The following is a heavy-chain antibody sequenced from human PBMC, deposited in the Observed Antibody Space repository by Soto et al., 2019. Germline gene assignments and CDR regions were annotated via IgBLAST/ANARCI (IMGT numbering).Heavy chain of an antibody. CDR2: ISAYDGNT. D-gene: IGHD1-26*01. Sequence: QVQLVQSGAEVKKPGASVKVSCKASGYTFTSYGICWVRQAPGQGLEWMGWISAYDGNTNYAQKLKGRVPLTKATTTTTGYMELRSLRSDDTAVDYWARGVGWEPLDYWGQGTLVTVSS. J-gene: IGHJ4*02. CDR3: ARGVGWEPLDY. CDR1: GYTFTSYG. V-gene: IGHV1-18*01.